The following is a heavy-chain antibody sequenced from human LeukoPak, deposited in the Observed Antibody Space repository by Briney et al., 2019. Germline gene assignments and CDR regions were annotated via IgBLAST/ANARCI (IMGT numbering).Heavy chain of an antibody. V-gene: IGHV3-53*01. D-gene: IGHD3-22*01. Sequence: GSLRLHSATPGINVRHNHINRIRKATVKGLEWVSVIYSGRSTYYADSVKGRFTISRDNSKDTLYLQMNSLRAEDTAVYYCARETRGIVDYWGQGTLVTVSS. J-gene: IGHJ4*02. CDR3: ARETRGIVDY. CDR2: IYSGRST. CDR1: GINVRHNH.